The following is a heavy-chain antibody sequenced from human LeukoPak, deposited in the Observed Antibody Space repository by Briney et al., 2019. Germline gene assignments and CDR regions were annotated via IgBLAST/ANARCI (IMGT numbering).Heavy chain of an antibody. D-gene: IGHD6-19*01. CDR1: GGSISSYY. Sequence: SETLSLTCTVSGGSISSYYWSWIRQPPGKGLEWIGYIYYSGSTNYNPSLKSRVTISVDTSKNQFSLKLSSVTAADTAVYYCARSIAVAGTFDYWGQGTLVTVSS. J-gene: IGHJ4*02. CDR2: IYYSGST. CDR3: ARSIAVAGTFDY. V-gene: IGHV4-59*08.